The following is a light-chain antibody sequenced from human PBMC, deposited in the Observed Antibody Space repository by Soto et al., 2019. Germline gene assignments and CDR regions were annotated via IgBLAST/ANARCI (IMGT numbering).Light chain of an antibody. CDR2: SNN. CDR3: AAWDDSLNGPYWV. Sequence: QLVLTQPPSASGTPGQRVTISCSGSSSNIGSNTVNWYQQLPGTAPKLLIYSNNQRPSGVPDRFSGSKSVTSASLAISGLQSEDEADYYCAAWDDSLNGPYWVFGGGTQLTVL. V-gene: IGLV1-44*01. J-gene: IGLJ3*02. CDR1: SSNIGSNT.